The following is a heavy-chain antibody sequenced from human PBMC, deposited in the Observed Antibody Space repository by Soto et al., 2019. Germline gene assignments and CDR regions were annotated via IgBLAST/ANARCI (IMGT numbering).Heavy chain of an antibody. D-gene: IGHD3-3*01. CDR2: INPNSGGT. CDR3: AREPYYDFWSGYYKRPAFDY. V-gene: IGHV1-2*02. J-gene: IGHJ4*02. CDR1: GYTFTGYY. Sequence: ASVKVSCKASGYTFTGYYMHWVRQAPGQGLELMGWINPNSGGTNYAQKFQGRVTMTRDTSISTAYMELSRLRSDDTAVYYCAREPYYDFWSGYYKRPAFDYWGQGTLVTVSS.